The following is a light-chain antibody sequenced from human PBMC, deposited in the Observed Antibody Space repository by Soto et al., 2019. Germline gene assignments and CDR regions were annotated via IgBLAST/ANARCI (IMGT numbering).Light chain of an antibody. CDR2: KAS. CDR1: QSISSW. CDR3: QQYNSYSWT. V-gene: IGKV1-5*03. Sequence: DLQLTQSPSSLSSSLGDSVTITCLVSQSISSWLAWYQQKTRKDHKLLIYKASSLESWVPSMFSGSGSWTEFNLTISSLQPDDVATYYCQQYNSYSWTVCQVNKV. J-gene: IGKJ1*01.